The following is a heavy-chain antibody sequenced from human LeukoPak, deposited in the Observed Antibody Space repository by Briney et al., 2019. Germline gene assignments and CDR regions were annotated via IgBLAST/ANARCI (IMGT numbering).Heavy chain of an antibody. CDR2: ISAYNGNT. CDR3: ARDAYSSRPTTNAFDI. J-gene: IGHJ3*02. V-gene: IGHV1-18*01. CDR1: GYTFTSYG. Sequence: ASVKVSCKASGYTFTSYGISWVRQAPGQGLEWMGWISAYNGNTNYAQELQGRVTMTTDTSTSTAYMELRSLRSDDTAVYYCARDAYSSRPTTNAFDIWGQGTMVTVSS. D-gene: IGHD6-13*01.